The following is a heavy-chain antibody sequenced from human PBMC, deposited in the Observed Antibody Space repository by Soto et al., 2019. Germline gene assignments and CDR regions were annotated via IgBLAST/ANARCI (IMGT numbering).Heavy chain of an antibody. J-gene: IGHJ3*01. D-gene: IGHD6-13*01. CDR3: AIVRPTSNRYSFDV. CDR1: GGSISSGTSY. Sequence: QLRLQESGPGLVRPSEPLSLTCTVSGGSISSGTSYWGWIRQSPGKGLEWIGSMYYTGTTDYNSSLKSRATIAVDMSKNQFSLKLRSVTAADTAVYFCAIVRPTSNRYSFDVWGQGSLVTVS. CDR2: MYYTGTT. V-gene: IGHV4-39*01.